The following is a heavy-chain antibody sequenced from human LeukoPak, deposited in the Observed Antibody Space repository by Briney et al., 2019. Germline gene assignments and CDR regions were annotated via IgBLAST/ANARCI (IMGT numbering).Heavy chain of an antibody. CDR2: IYYSGST. V-gene: IGHV4-39*01. CDR1: GGSISSSSYY. J-gene: IGHJ4*02. Sequence: PSETLSPTCTVSGGSISSSSYYWGWIRQPPGKGLEWIGSIYYSGSTYYNPSLKSRVTISVDTSKNQFSLKLSSVTAADTAVYYCARQHYDSSGYYDYWGQGTLVTVSS. D-gene: IGHD3-22*01. CDR3: ARQHYDSSGYYDY.